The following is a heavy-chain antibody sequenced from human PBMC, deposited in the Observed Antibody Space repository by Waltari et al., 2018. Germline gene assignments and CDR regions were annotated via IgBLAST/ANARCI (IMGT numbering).Heavy chain of an antibody. CDR2: IIPIFGTA. Sequence: QVQLVQSGAEVKKPGSSVKVSCKASGGTFSSYAISWVRQAPGQGLEWMGGIIPIFGTANYAQKFHGRVTITADESTSTAYMELSSLRSEDTAVYYCARSFLRYCSSTSCSTSFDYWGQGTLVTVSS. D-gene: IGHD2-2*01. CDR3: ARSFLRYCSSTSCSTSFDY. CDR1: GGTFSSYA. J-gene: IGHJ4*02. V-gene: IGHV1-69*01.